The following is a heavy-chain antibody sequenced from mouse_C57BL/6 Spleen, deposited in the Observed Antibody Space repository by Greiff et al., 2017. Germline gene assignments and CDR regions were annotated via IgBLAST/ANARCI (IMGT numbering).Heavy chain of an antibody. CDR2: ISSGGSYT. J-gene: IGHJ3*01. D-gene: IGHD1-1*01. CDR3: ARRGSSLAWFAY. CDR1: GFTFSSYG. V-gene: IGHV5-6*01. Sequence: EVHLVESGGDLVKPGGSLKLSCAASGFTFSSYGMSWVRQTPDKRLEWVATISSGGSYTYYPDSVKGRFTISRDNAKNTLYLQMSSLKSEDTAMYYCARRGSSLAWFAYWGQGTLVTVSA.